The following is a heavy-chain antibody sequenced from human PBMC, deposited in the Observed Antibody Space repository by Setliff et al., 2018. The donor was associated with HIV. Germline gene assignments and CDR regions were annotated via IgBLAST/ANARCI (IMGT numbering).Heavy chain of an antibody. CDR3: AGHPPDCSVCSSYRGSGYYFGY. CDR2: IYHSGST. D-gene: IGHD2-15*01. J-gene: IGHJ4*01. CDR1: GGSISNNSYF. V-gene: IGHV4-39*01. Sequence: SETLSLTCIVSGGSISNNSYFWGWIRQPPGKGLERIGSIYHSGSTYYNPSLKSRVTISVDTAKNQFSLKLNSVTAAGTAMYYCAGHPPDCSVCSSYRGSGYYFGYWGHGTLGAVSS.